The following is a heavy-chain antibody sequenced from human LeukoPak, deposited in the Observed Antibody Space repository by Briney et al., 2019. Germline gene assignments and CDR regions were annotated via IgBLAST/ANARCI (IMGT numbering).Heavy chain of an antibody. CDR3: ARFGLGKHIEVAGIPFDI. CDR1: GGTFSSYA. V-gene: IGHV1-69*05. CDR2: SIPIFGTA. Sequence: ASVKVFCKASGGTFSSYAISWVRQAPGQGLEWMGGSIPIFGTANYAQKLQGRVTMTTDTSTSTAYMELRSLRSDDTAVYYCARFGLGKHIEVAGIPFDIWGQGTMVTVSS. J-gene: IGHJ3*02. D-gene: IGHD6-19*01.